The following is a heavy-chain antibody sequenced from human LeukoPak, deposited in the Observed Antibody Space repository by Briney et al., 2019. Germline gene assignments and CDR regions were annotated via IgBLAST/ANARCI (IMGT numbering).Heavy chain of an antibody. CDR1: GFTFDDYA. D-gene: IGHD1-1*01. Sequence: PGGSLRLSCAASGFTFDDYAMHWVRQAPGKGLEWVSYISSSGSTIYYADSVKGRFTISRDNAKNSVYLQMNSLRGEDTAVYYCARDASRTGTTWGQGTLVTVSS. CDR3: ARDASRTGTT. J-gene: IGHJ5*02. CDR2: ISSSGSTI. V-gene: IGHV3-48*03.